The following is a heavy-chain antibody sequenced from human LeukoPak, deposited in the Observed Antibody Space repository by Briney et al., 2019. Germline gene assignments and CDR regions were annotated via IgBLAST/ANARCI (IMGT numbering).Heavy chain of an antibody. Sequence: PGGSLRLSCAASGFTFSSNAMSWVRQAPGKGLEWVSAISGSGGSTYYADSVKGRFTISRDNSKNTLYLQMNSLRAEDTAVYYCARESRYRNIYYFDYWGQGTLVTVSS. CDR2: ISGSGGST. CDR3: ARESRYRNIYYFDY. CDR1: GFTFSSNA. J-gene: IGHJ4*02. V-gene: IGHV3-23*01. D-gene: IGHD2-2*02.